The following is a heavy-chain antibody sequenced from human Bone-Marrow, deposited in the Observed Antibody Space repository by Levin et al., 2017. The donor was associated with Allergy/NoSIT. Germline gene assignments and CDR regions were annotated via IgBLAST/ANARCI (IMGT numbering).Heavy chain of an antibody. CDR1: GFIFGTQA. CDR2: INTNSGTP. Sequence: ASVKVSCKASGFIFGTQALNWVRQAPGQGLQWMGWINTNSGTPTYAQDFTGRFVFSLDSLVNTAYLQIKSLKPEDTAVYYCARLPVVVPGTTYTYFDHWGQGTLVTVSS. J-gene: IGHJ4*02. CDR3: ARLPVVVPGTTYTYFDH. V-gene: IGHV7-4-1*02. D-gene: IGHD2-15*01.